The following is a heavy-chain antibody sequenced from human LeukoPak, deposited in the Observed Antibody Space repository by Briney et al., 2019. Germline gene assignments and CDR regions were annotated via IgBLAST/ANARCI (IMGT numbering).Heavy chain of an antibody. CDR3: ARVGPPDRYCSGGSCYSPPFDY. Sequence: GEPLKISCKGSGYIFTSYWIGWVRQVPGKGLEWMGIIYPGDSDTRYSPSFQGQVTISADKSISTAYLQWSSLKASDTAMYYCARVGPPDRYCSGGSCYSPPFDYWGQGTLVTVSS. V-gene: IGHV5-51*01. CDR2: IYPGDSDT. CDR1: GYIFTSYW. D-gene: IGHD2-15*01. J-gene: IGHJ4*02.